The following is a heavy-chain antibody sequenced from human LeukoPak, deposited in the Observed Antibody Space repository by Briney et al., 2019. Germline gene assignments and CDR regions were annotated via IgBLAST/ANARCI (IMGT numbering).Heavy chain of an antibody. CDR1: GDSVNNYY. J-gene: IGHJ4*02. V-gene: IGHV4-4*07. Sequence: SETLSLTCTVSGDSVNNYYWSWIRQPAGKGLEWIGRIYTSGTTDYNPSLKSRVSLSLDTSNNQFSLKLKSVTAADTAVYYCARGFYAAGSHFDYWGQGTLVTVSS. D-gene: IGHD3-10*01. CDR2: IYTSGTT. CDR3: ARGFYAAGSHFDY.